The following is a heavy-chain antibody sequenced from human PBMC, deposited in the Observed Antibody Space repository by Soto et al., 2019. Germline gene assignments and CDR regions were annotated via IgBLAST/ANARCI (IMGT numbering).Heavy chain of an antibody. V-gene: IGHV4-31*03. CDR3: ARSVLP. J-gene: IGHJ5*02. CDR2: ICSFGSS. Sequence: QVQLQESGPGLVKPSQTLSLTCTVSGGSISSGGYYWNWVRQHPGKGLEWIWYICSFGSSYYKPSLTSRVTYSLETYKNQFSLSLSSVTAAYRAVYYCARSVLPWGQGTLVTVS. CDR1: GGSISSGGYY.